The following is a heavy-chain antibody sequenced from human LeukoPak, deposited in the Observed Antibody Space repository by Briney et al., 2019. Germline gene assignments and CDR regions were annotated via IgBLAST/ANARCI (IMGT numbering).Heavy chain of an antibody. CDR3: ARAQRGGRLAVTYLGVDY. D-gene: IGHD3-9*01. CDR1: GYTFTSYG. V-gene: IGHV1-18*01. J-gene: IGHJ4*02. Sequence: ASVKVSCKASGYTFTSYGISWVRQAPGQGLEWMGWISAYNGNTNYAQKLQGRVTMTTDTSTSTAYMELRSLRSDDTAVYYCARAQRGGRLAVTYLGVDYWGQGTLVTVSS. CDR2: ISAYNGNT.